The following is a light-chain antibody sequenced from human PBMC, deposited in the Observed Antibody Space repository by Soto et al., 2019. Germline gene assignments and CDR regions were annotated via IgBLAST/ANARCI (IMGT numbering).Light chain of an antibody. V-gene: IGKV3-20*01. J-gene: IGKJ1*01. Sequence: TQSPATLSVSPGEGAPVSCRASQSVSSYLAGYQQKPGQAPRLLIYGASSRATGIPDRFSGSGSGTDFTLTISRLEPEDFAVFYCQQYGSSPKTFGQGTKVDIK. CDR2: GAS. CDR1: QSVSSY. CDR3: QQYGSSPKT.